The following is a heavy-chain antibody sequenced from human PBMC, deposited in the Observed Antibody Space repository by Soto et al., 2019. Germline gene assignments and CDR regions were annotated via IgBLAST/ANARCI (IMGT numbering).Heavy chain of an antibody. D-gene: IGHD3-10*01. J-gene: IGHJ5*02. CDR2: IYYSGTT. V-gene: IGHV4-30-2*06. CDR3: VREGERGGFDP. CDR1: GGSLSSGTHS. Sequence: QLQLQESGSGLVKPSQTLSLTCAVSGGSLSSGTHSWDWIRQSPGTGLEWIAYIYYSGTTYYNPSLKSRVTISIDRSKTQFSMKMTSVTAADPAVYYCVREGERGGFDPWGQGTLVTVSS.